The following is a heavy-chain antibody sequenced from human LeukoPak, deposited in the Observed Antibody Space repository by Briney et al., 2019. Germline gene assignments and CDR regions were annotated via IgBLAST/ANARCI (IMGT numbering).Heavy chain of an antibody. V-gene: IGHV1-24*01. Sequence: ASVKVSCKVSGYTLTELSMHWVRQAPGEGLEWMGGFDPEDGETIYAQKFQGRVTMTEDTSTDTAYMELSSLRSEDTAVYYCATSYYYDSSGPHFDYWGQGTLVTVSS. J-gene: IGHJ4*02. CDR3: ATSYYYDSSGPHFDY. CDR1: GYTLTELS. CDR2: FDPEDGET. D-gene: IGHD3-22*01.